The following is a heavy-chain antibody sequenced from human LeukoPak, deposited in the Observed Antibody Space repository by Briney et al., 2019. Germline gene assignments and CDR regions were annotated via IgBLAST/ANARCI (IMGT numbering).Heavy chain of an antibody. V-gene: IGHV4-34*01. Sequence: SETLSLTCAVYGGSFSGYYWSWIRQPPGKGLEWIGEINHSGSTNYNPSLKSRVTISVDTSKNQFSLKLSSVTAADTAVYYCARGVRDYSSGSYLDYWGQGTLVTVSS. CDR3: ARGVRDYSSGSYLDY. CDR2: INHSGST. J-gene: IGHJ4*02. CDR1: GGSFSGYY. D-gene: IGHD3-10*01.